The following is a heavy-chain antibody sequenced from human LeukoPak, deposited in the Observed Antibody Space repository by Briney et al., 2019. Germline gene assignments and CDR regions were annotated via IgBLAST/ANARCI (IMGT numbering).Heavy chain of an antibody. V-gene: IGHV3-74*01. D-gene: IGHD3-10*01. J-gene: IGHJ4*02. CDR2: INTDGSST. CDR1: GFTFSSYW. CDR3: TRNYYGPGAY. Sequence: GGSLRLSCAASGFTFSSYWMHWVRQAPGKGLVWVSGINTDGSSTNYADSMKGRFTISRDNAKNTLYLQMNSLRVEDMAVYYCTRNYYGPGAYWGQGTLVTVSS.